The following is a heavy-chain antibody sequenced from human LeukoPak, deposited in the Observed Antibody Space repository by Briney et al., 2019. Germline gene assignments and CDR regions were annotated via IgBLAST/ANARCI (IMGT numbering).Heavy chain of an antibody. CDR1: GFTFSSYA. J-gene: IGHJ4*02. D-gene: IGHD5-18*01. Sequence: PGGSLRLSCAASGFTFSSYAMSWVRQAPGKGLEWVSAISGSGGSTYYADSVKGWFTISRDNSKNTLYLQMNSLRAEDTAVYYCAKDQGTRYSYGPSEDWGQGTLVTVSS. CDR2: ISGSGGST. V-gene: IGHV3-23*01. CDR3: AKDQGTRYSYGPSED.